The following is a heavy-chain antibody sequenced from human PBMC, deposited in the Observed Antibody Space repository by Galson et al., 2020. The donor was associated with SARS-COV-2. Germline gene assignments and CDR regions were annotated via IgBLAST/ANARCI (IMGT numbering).Heavy chain of an antibody. V-gene: IGHV3-11*01. CDR1: GFTFSDYY. CDR3: ARALRYFDWLYWYFDL. D-gene: IGHD3-9*01. J-gene: IGHJ2*01. Sequence: GGSLRLSCAASGFTFSDYYMSWIRQAPGKGLEWVSYISSSGSTIYYADSVKGRFTISRDNAKNSLYLQMNSLRAEDTAVYYCARALRYFDWLYWYFDLWGRGTLVTVSS. CDR2: ISSSGSTI.